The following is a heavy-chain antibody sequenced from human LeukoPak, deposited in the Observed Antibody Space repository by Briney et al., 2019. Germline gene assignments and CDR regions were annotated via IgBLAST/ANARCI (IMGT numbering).Heavy chain of an antibody. J-gene: IGHJ3*02. CDR2: IYYSGST. V-gene: IGHV4-39*07. CDR3: AREGRLWFGELFSMGQSDAFDI. D-gene: IGHD3-10*01. Sequence: PSETLSLTCTVSGGSISSSSYYWGWIRQPPGKGLEWIGSIYYSGSTYYNPSLKSRVTISVDTSKNQFSLKLSSVTAADTAVYYCAREGRLWFGELFSMGQSDAFDIWGQGTMVTVSS. CDR1: GGSISSSSYY.